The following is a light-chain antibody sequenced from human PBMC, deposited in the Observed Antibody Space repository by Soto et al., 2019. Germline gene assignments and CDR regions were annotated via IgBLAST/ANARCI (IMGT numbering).Light chain of an antibody. CDR1: SSDVGSYNL. CDR3: CSYAGSSPFLWV. Sequence: QSALTQPASVSGSPGQSITISCTGTSSDVGSYNLVSWYQQHPGKAPKLMIYEGSKRPSGVSNRFSGSKSVNTASLTISGLQAEDEADYYCCSYAGSSPFLWVFGGGTKLTVL. J-gene: IGLJ3*02. V-gene: IGLV2-23*03. CDR2: EGS.